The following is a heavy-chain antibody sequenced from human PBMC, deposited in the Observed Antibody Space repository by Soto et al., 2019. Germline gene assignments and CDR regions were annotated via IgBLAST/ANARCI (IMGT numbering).Heavy chain of an antibody. V-gene: IGHV3-53*01. J-gene: IGHJ4*02. CDR3: ARDADSSGLHY. CDR1: GLTVSGMF. Sequence: PGGSLRLSCAASGLTVSGMFMNWVRQAPGKGLEWVSVIYPAGPTYYADSVKGRFTISRDNSKNTLFLQLNNLRAEDTAVYYCARDADSSGLHYWGQGILVTVSS. D-gene: IGHD6-19*01. CDR2: IYPAGPT.